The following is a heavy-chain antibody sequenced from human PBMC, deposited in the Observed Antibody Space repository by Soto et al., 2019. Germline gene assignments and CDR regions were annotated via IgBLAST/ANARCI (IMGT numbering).Heavy chain of an antibody. D-gene: IGHD6-13*01. Sequence: GGSLRLSCAASGFTFSSYAMHWVRQAPGKGLEWVAVISYDGSNKYYADSVKGRFTISRDNSKNTLYLQMNSLRAEDTAVYYCARGSNPGIAAAGVFDYWGQGTLVTVSS. CDR3: ARGSNPGIAAAGVFDY. V-gene: IGHV3-30*04. CDR2: ISYDGSNK. CDR1: GFTFSSYA. J-gene: IGHJ4*02.